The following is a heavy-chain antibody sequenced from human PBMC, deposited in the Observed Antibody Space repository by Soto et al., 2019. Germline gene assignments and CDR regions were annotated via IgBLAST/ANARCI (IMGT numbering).Heavy chain of an antibody. CDR1: GFTFDDYG. CDR2: INWNGGST. D-gene: IGHD2-15*01. V-gene: IGHV3-20*01. J-gene: IGHJ4*02. CDR3: ARAWREGYCSGGSCPFNAYYFDY. Sequence: EVQLVESGGGVVRPGGSLRLSCAASGFTFDDYGMSWVRQAPGKGLEWVSGINWNGGSTGYAGSVKGRFTISRDNAKNSLYLQMNSLRAEDTAVYHCARAWREGYCSGGSCPFNAYYFDYWGQGTLVTVSS.